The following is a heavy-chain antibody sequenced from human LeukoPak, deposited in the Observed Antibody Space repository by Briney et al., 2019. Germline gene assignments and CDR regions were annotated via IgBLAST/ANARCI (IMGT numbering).Heavy chain of an antibody. Sequence: SETLSLTCTLSGGSISSYYWSWIRQPAGKGLEWIGRIYTSGSTNYNPSLKSRVTMSVDTSKNQFSLKLSSVTAADTAVYYCARSQDYYGSGSYYRGYNWFDPWGQGTLVTVSS. CDR1: GGSISSYY. J-gene: IGHJ5*02. V-gene: IGHV4-4*07. CDR3: ARSQDYYGSGSYYRGYNWFDP. D-gene: IGHD3-10*01. CDR2: IYTSGST.